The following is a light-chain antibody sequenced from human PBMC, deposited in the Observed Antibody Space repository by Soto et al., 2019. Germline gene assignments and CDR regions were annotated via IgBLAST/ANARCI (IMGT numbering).Light chain of an antibody. Sequence: QSVLTPPPSVSAAPGQKVTISCSGTSSNIGRNYVAWYQQLPGTAPKLLIYDNDKRPSGIPDRFSGSKSGTSATLGITGLQTGDEADYYCGTWDSSLSDAVVFGEGTKLTVL. CDR3: GTWDSSLSDAVV. V-gene: IGLV1-51*01. J-gene: IGLJ2*01. CDR2: DND. CDR1: SSNIGRNY.